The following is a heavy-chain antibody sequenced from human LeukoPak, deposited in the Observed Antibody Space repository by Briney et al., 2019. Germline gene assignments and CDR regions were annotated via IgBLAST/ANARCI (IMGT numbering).Heavy chain of an antibody. D-gene: IGHD3-22*01. CDR1: GFTFDDYA. J-gene: IGHJ4*02. CDR3: AKDSDYDSSGCPSY. V-gene: IGHV3-43D*03. Sequence: PGGSLRLSCAASGFTFDDYAMAWVRQAPGKGLGWVSPISLNGGSTYYADSVKGRFTIYRDNSKNSLYLQMNSLRAEDTALYYCAKDSDYDSSGCPSYWGQGNLVTVSS. CDR2: ISLNGGST.